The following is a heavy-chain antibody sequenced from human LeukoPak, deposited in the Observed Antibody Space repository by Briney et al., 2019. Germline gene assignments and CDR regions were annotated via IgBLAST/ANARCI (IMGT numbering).Heavy chain of an antibody. CDR1: GGSISSSIYY. Sequence: SETLSLTCTVSGGSISSSIYYWGWIRQPPGKGLEWIGSIFYSGSTYYNPSLKSRVTISVDTSKNQFSLNLRSVTAADTAVYYCAREKTAASALDYYYYYYMDVWGKGTTVTISS. CDR3: AREKTAASALDYYYYYYMDV. V-gene: IGHV4-39*07. J-gene: IGHJ6*03. D-gene: IGHD6-13*01. CDR2: IFYSGST.